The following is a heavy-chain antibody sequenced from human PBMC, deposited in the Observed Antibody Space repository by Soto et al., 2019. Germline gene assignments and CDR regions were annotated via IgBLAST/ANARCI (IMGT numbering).Heavy chain of an antibody. D-gene: IGHD7-27*01. CDR1: GFTFSSYA. CDR3: AKDPFPFTNGGHVGYFDY. V-gene: IGHV3-23*01. Sequence: EVQLLESGGGLVQPGGSLRLSCAASGFTFSSYAMSWVRQAPGKGLEWVSAISGSGGSTYYADSVKGRFTISRDNSKNTLYLQMNSLRAEDTAVYYCAKDPFPFTNGGHVGYFDYWGQGTLVTVSS. J-gene: IGHJ4*02. CDR2: ISGSGGST.